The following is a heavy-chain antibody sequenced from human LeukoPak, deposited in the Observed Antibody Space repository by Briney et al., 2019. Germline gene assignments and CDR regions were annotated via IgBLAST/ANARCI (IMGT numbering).Heavy chain of an antibody. CDR3: ARSVRALGVRGGHYYYYGMDV. V-gene: IGHV4-4*08. D-gene: IGHD3-16*01. CDR2: IYTSGST. Sequence: SETLSLTCTVSGGSISSYYWSWIRQPPGKGLEWIGYIYTSGSTNYNPSLKSRVTMSVDTSKNQFSLKLSSVTAADTAVYYCARSVRALGVRGGHYYYYGMDVWGQGTTVTVSS. CDR1: GGSISSYY. J-gene: IGHJ6*02.